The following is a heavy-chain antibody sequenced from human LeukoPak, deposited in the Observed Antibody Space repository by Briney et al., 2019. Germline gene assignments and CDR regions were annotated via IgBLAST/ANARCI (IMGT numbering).Heavy chain of an antibody. Sequence: SETLSLTCSVSGGSISSYYWSWIRQPPGKGLEWIGYIHYSGSTNYNPSLKSRLIISVDTSKNQFSLKMRSVTAADTAVYFCARHYGDYAFDYWGQGNPVTVSS. D-gene: IGHD4-17*01. V-gene: IGHV4-59*08. CDR2: IHYSGST. CDR1: GGSISSYY. CDR3: ARHYGDYAFDY. J-gene: IGHJ4*02.